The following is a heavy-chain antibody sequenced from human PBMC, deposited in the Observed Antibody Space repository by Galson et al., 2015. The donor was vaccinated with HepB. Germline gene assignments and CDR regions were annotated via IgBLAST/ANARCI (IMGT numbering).Heavy chain of an antibody. V-gene: IGHV1-2*04. D-gene: IGHD4-17*01. CDR1: GYTFTDYY. CDR3: ARAYNFGDYDNKYYGMDD. CDR2: INPRSGGA. Sequence: SVKVSCKASGYTFTDYYIHWVRQTPGQGLEWMGWINPRSGGAKYAQKFQGWVTMTRDTSMSTVYMELSRLKSDDTAVFFCARAYNFGDYDNKYYGMDDGGQGTPVTGSS. J-gene: IGHJ6*02.